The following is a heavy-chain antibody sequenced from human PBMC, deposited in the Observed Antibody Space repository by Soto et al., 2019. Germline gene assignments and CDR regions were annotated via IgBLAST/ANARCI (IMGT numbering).Heavy chain of an antibody. CDR3: ARDGPYYYGSGSYSIFPWFDP. J-gene: IGHJ5*02. CDR1: GGSISSSNW. V-gene: IGHV4-4*02. CDR2: IYHSGST. Sequence: SETLSLTCAVSGGSISSSNWWSWVRQPPGKGLEWIGEIYHSGSTNYNPSLKSRVTISVDKSKNQFSLKLSSVTAEDTAVYYCARDGPYYYGSGSYSIFPWFDPWGQGTLVTVSS. D-gene: IGHD3-10*01.